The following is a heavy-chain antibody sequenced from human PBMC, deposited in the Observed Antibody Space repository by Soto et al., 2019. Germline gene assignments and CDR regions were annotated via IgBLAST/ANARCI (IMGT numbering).Heavy chain of an antibody. CDR3: AHRPPGYSLWIFGYFDY. Sequence: TLSLTCTVSGGSISSGGYSWSWIRQPPGKALEWLVLIYWDDDKRYSPSLKSRLTITKDTSKNQVVLIMSNMDPVDTATYNCAHRPPGYSLWIFGYFDYWGQGIPVTVPS. V-gene: IGHV2-5*08. CDR2: IYWDDDK. J-gene: IGHJ4*02. CDR1: GGSISSGGYS. D-gene: IGHD3-3*01.